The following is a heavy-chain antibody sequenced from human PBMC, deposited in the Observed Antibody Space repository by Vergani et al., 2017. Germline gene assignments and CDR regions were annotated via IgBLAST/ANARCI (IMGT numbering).Heavy chain of an antibody. CDR3: ARMGGHDEGDAFRIGYFDS. Sequence: QVQLQESGPGLVKPSQTLSLTCSVSGDSISSGVYYWNWIRQHPGKGLEWIGYIYSTGSTHHNPSLRRRINMSVDTSKNQFSLKLNSVTAADTAMYYCARMGGHDEGDAFRIGYFDSWGPGILVTVSS. CDR1: GDSISSGVYY. V-gene: IGHV4-31*03. J-gene: IGHJ4*02. D-gene: IGHD2-21*01. CDR2: IYSTGST.